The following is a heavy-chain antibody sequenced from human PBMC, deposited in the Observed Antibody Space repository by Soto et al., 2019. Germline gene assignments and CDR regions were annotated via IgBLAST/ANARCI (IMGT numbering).Heavy chain of an antibody. J-gene: IGHJ4*02. D-gene: IGHD6-13*01. CDR3: ARIGSWALNFDY. Sequence: QVQLVESGGGVVQPGRSLRLSCAASGFTFSTYHMHWVRQAPDKGLEWVAVIWSDGSNKYYADSVKGRFTISRDNSKXTLYXXXXXLRXXXTAVYYCARIGSWALNFDYWGQGTQVTVSS. CDR2: IWSDGSNK. CDR1: GFTFSTYH. V-gene: IGHV3-33*01.